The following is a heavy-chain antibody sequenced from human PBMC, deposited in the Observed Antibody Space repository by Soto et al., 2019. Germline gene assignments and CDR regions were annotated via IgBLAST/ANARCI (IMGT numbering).Heavy chain of an antibody. D-gene: IGHD3-22*01. CDR3: ARASDDYYDSSGYYNYNWFDP. CDR2: ISSSGSTI. V-gene: IGHV3-48*03. CDR1: GFTFSSYE. Sequence: GGSLRLSCAASGFTFSSYEMNWVRQAPGKGLEWVSYISSSGSTIYYADSVKGRFTISRDNAKNSLYLQMNSLRAEDTAVYYCARASDDYYDSSGYYNYNWFDPWGRGTLVTVSS. J-gene: IGHJ5*02.